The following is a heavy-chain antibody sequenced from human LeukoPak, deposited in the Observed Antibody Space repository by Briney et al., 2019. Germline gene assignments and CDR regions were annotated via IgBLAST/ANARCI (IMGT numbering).Heavy chain of an antibody. CDR1: GGSFSAYY. V-gene: IGHV4-34*01. J-gene: IGHJ5*02. CDR3: ARVLDSSGYYYGFDP. CDR2: INHSGST. D-gene: IGHD3-22*01. Sequence: SETLSLTCAVYGGSFSAYYWSWIRQPPGKGLEWMGEINHSGSTNYNPSLKSRVNISVDTSKNQFSLKLSSVTAADTAVYYCARVLDSSGYYYGFDPWGQGTLVTVSS.